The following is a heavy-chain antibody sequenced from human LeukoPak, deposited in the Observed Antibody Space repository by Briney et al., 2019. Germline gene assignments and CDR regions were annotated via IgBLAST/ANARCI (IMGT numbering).Heavy chain of an antibody. CDR1: GGSISSYY. V-gene: IGHV4-59*04. CDR2: IYYSGST. CDR3: ALLWFGESNWFDP. J-gene: IGHJ5*02. Sequence: PSETLSLTCTVSGGSISSYYWSWIRQPPGKGLEWIGYIYYSGSTNYNPSLKSRVTMSVDTSKNQFSLKLRSVTAADTAVYYCALLWFGESNWFDPWGQGTLVTVSS. D-gene: IGHD3-10*01.